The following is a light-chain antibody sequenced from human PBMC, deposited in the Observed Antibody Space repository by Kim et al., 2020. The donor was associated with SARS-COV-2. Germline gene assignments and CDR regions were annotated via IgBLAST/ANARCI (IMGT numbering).Light chain of an antibody. CDR1: QAINNH. CDR2: AAS. V-gene: IGKV1-16*02. Sequence: SVGYRVPFTCRASQAINNHLAWFQQKSGKAPKCLIYAASTLQSGVPSKFSGSGFGTDFTLTISSLQPEDFATYYCQQYSTFPLTFGGGTKVDIK. J-gene: IGKJ4*01. CDR3: QQYSTFPLT.